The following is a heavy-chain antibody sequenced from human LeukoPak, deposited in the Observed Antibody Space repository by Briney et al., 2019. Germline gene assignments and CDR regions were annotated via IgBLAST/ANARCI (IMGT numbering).Heavy chain of an antibody. V-gene: IGHV4-4*02. J-gene: IGHJ6*04. CDR1: GGSISSSNW. D-gene: IGHD2-15*01. CDR3: ATALGGSGGSCYSCGMDV. Sequence: SETLSLTCAVSGGSISSSNWWSWVRQPPGKGLEWIGEIYHSGSTNYNPSLKSQVTISVDKSKNQFSLKLSSVTAADTAVYYCATALGGSGGSCYSCGMDVWGKGTTVTVSS. CDR2: IYHSGST.